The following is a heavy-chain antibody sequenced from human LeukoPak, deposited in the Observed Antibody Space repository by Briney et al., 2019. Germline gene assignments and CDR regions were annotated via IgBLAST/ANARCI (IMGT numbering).Heavy chain of an antibody. CDR1: GYSFTSYW. CDR2: IYPGDSDT. CDR3: AKTKDYYDSSAYYSEFDY. D-gene: IGHD3-22*01. Sequence: GESLKISCKGSGYSFTSYWIGWVRQMPGKGLEWMGIIYPGDSDTRYSPSFQGQVTISADKSISTAYLQWSSLKASDTAMYYCAKTKDYYDSSAYYSEFDYWGQGTLVTVSS. V-gene: IGHV5-51*01. J-gene: IGHJ4*02.